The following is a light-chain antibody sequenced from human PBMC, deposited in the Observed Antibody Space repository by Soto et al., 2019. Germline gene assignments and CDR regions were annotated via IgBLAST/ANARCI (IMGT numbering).Light chain of an antibody. Sequence: QSVLTQPRSVSGSPGQSVTISCTGTSRNIGSYNSFSWCQQYPGTAPKLIIYDVSKRPSGVPDRFSGSKSGTTASLTISGLQPEDEDDYYCSSYAGGFTVVFGGGTQLPVL. J-gene: IGLJ3*02. CDR2: DVS. CDR1: SRNIGSYNS. CDR3: SSYAGGFTVV. V-gene: IGLV2-11*01.